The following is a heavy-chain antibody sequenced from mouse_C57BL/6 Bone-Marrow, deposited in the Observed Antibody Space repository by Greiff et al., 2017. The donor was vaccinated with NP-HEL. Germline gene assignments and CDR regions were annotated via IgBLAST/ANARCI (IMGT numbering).Heavy chain of an antibody. J-gene: IGHJ4*01. CDR1: GYTFTSYW. V-gene: IGHV1-50*01. CDR3: ARMSPYAMDY. D-gene: IGHD6-2*01. CDR2: IDPSDSYT. Sequence: QVQLQQPGAELVKPGASVKLSCKASGYTFTSYWMQWVKQRPGQGLEWIGEIDPSDSYTNYNQQFKGKATLTVDTSSSTAYMQLSSLTSEDSAVYYCARMSPYAMDYWGQGTSVTVSS.